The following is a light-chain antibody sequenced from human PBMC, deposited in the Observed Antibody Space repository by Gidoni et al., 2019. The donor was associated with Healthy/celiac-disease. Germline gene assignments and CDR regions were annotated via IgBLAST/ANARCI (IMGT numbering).Light chain of an antibody. V-gene: IGLV1-44*01. J-gene: IGLJ2*01. CDR2: SHN. CDR3: AAWDDSLNGVV. Sequence: QSVLTQPPSASGTPAQTVTISCSGSSSNIGSNTVNWYMQLPGTAPKLLIFSHNQRPSGVPDRFSGSKSGTSASLAISGLQSEDEADYYCAAWDDSLNGVVFGGGTKLTVL. CDR1: SSNIGSNT.